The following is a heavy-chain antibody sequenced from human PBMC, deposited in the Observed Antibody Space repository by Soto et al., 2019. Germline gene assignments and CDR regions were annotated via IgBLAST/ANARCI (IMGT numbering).Heavy chain of an antibody. CDR2: IYYSGST. CDR3: ARGGGSYWYFDL. D-gene: IGHD1-26*01. J-gene: IGHJ2*01. Sequence: VQLRESGPGLVKPSETLSLTCTVSGGSISSYYWSWIRQPPGKGLEWIGYIYYSGSTNYNPTLKSRVTISVATSKNQFSLKLSSVTAADTAVYYCARGGGSYWYFDLWGRGTLVTVSS. CDR1: GGSISSYY. V-gene: IGHV4-59*01.